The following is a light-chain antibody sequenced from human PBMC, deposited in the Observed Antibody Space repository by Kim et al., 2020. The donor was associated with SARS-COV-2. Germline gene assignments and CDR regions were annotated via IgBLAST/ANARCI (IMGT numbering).Light chain of an antibody. J-gene: IGKJ4*01. CDR1: QGIAKD. Sequence: ASVGARVTITCRASQGIAKDLAWFQQKPGKAPKSLVYGASSLQSGAPSRFSGSGSGTEFTLTITSLQPEDFAAYFCQQYNSYPLTFGGGTKVDIK. V-gene: IGKV1-16*01. CDR2: GAS. CDR3: QQYNSYPLT.